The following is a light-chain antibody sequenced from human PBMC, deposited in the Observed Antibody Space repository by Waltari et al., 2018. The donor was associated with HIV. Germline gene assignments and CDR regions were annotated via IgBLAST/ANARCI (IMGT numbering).Light chain of an antibody. CDR1: PSVNSY. CDR2: DAS. Sequence: EIVLTQSPATLSLSPGERATLSCRASPSVNSYLAWYQQKPGQAPRRLIYDASNRASGIPARFSGSGSGTDFTLTISSLEPEDFAVYYCQQRSTSITFGQGTRLDIK. CDR3: QQRSTSIT. V-gene: IGKV3-11*01. J-gene: IGKJ5*01.